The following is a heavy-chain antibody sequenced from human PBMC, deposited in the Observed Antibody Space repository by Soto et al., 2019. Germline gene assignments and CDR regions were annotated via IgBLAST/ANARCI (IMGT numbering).Heavy chain of an antibody. CDR2: INPSGGST. Sequence: ASVKVSCKASGYTFTSYYMHWVRQAPGQGLEWKGIINPSGGSTSYAQKYQGRVTMTRDTSTSTVYMEMSSLRSEDTAVYYCARDRSYCGSTSCKIPGTWFDPWGQGTLVTVSS. CDR3: ARDRSYCGSTSCKIPGTWFDP. CDR1: GYTFTSYY. J-gene: IGHJ5*02. D-gene: IGHD2-2*01. V-gene: IGHV1-46*01.